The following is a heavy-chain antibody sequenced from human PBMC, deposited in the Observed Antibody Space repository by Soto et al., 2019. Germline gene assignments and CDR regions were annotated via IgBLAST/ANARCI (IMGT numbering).Heavy chain of an antibody. CDR3: AREEYRQLDH. V-gene: IGHV1-18*04. CDR2: ISTNSGHT. CDR1: GYTFTNYG. Sequence: GASVKVSCKASGYTFTNYGIRWVRQAPGQGLEWMGWISTNSGHTDYAQNLRGRVTMTTDTSTTTAYMDLRSLGSDDTAVYYCAREEYRQLDHWGQGPLVTVSS. J-gene: IGHJ5*02. D-gene: IGHD3-16*02.